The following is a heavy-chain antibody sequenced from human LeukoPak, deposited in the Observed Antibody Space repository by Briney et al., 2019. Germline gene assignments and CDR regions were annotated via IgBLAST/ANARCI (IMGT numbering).Heavy chain of an antibody. D-gene: IGHD4-17*01. CDR2: ISTSSSYI. CDR1: GFTFSSFA. Sequence: GGSLRLSCTASGFTFSSFAMHWVRQAPGKGLEWVSSISTSSSYIYYADSVKGRFTISRNNPKNSLYLQMNSLRAGDTAVYYCARNRGDPSYFDYWGQGTLVTVSS. J-gene: IGHJ4*02. CDR3: ARNRGDPSYFDY. V-gene: IGHV3-21*01.